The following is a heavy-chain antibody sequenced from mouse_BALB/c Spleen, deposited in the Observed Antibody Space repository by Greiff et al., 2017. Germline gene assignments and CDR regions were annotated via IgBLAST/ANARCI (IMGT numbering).Heavy chain of an antibody. V-gene: IGHV5-6-3*01. CDR2: INSNGGST. CDR1: GFTFSSYG. Sequence: EVQGVESGGGLVQPGGSLKLSCAASGFTFSSYGMSWVRQTPDKRLELVATINSNGGSTYYPDSVKGRFTISRDNAKNTLYLQMSSLKSEDTAMYYCARKVGYYGLMDYWGQGTSVTVSS. D-gene: IGHD2-1*01. J-gene: IGHJ4*01. CDR3: ARKVGYYGLMDY.